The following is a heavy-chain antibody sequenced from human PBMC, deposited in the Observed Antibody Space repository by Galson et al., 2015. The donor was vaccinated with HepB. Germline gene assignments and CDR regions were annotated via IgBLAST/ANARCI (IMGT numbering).Heavy chain of an antibody. CDR1: GFTFSDYY. V-gene: IGHV3-11*01. Sequence: LRLSCAASGFTFSDYYMSWIRQAPGKGLEWVSYISSSGSTIYYADSVKGRFTISRDNAKNSLYLQMNSLRAEDTAVYYCAREWWELPTYFDYWGQGTLVTVSS. CDR2: ISSSGSTI. D-gene: IGHD1-26*01. CDR3: AREWWELPTYFDY. J-gene: IGHJ4*02.